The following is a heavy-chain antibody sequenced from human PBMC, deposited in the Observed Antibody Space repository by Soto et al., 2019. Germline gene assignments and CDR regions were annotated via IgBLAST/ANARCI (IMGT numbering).Heavy chain of an antibody. CDR1: GFTFSSHA. V-gene: IGHV3-23*01. J-gene: IGHJ5*02. CDR2: ITGSGGST. Sequence: GGSLRLSCAVSGFTFSSHAMSWVRQAPGKGLECVSSITGSGGSTYYADSVKGRFTISRDKSKNTLYLQMNSLRSEDTAVYYCARISGLNWFDPWGQGTLVTVSS. CDR3: ARISGLNWFDP.